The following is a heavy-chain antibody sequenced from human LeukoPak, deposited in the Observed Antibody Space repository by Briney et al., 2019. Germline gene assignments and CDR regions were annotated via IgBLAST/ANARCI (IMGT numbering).Heavy chain of an antibody. CDR1: GFTFRSYS. CDR2: ISSSNSTR. D-gene: IGHD3-10*01. CDR3: AKDRVDGSGSQFDS. J-gene: IGHJ4*02. V-gene: IGHV3-48*01. Sequence: PGGSLRLSCAASGFTFRSYSMNWVRQAPGKGLEWISYISSSNSTRYYADSVEGRFTISRDNSKNTLYLQMNSLRAEDTAVYYCAKDRVDGSGSQFDSWGQGSLVTVSS.